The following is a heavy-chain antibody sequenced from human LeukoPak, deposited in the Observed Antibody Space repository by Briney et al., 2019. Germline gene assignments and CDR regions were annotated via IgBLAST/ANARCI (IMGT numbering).Heavy chain of an antibody. J-gene: IGHJ6*02. CDR2: MNPNSGNT. D-gene: IGHD6-19*01. V-gene: IGHV1-8*01. CDR1: GYTFTSYD. CDR3: ARGGGSSGWHYYYYYGMDV. Sequence: ASVKVSCKASGYTFTSYDINWVRQATGQGLEWMGWMNPNSGNTGYAQKFQGRVTMTRNTSMSTAYMELSSLRSEDTAVYYCARGGGSSGWHYYYYYGMDVWGQGTTVTVSS.